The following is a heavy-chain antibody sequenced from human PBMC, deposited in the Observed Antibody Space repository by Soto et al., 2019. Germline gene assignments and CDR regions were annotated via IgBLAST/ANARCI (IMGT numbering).Heavy chain of an antibody. CDR3: ARDRPALLLTYYGMDV. J-gene: IGHJ6*02. Sequence: ASVKVSCKASGGTFSSYAISWVRQAPGQGLEWMGGIIPIFGTANYAQKFQGRVTITADESTSTAYMELSSLRSEDTAVYYCARDRPALLLTYYGMDVWGQGTTVTSP. CDR2: IIPIFGTA. CDR1: GGTFSSYA. V-gene: IGHV1-69*13. D-gene: IGHD2-15*01.